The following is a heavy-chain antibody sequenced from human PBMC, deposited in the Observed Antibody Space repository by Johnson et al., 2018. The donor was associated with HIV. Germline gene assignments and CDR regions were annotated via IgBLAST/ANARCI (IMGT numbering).Heavy chain of an antibody. Sequence: QVQLVESGGGVVQPGRSLRLSCAASGFTFSSYAMHWVRQAPGKGLEWVAGISYDGSNKYYADSVKGRFTISSDNSKNTLYLQMHRLRAEDTAVYYCSKGHGTQFTEVRVFDIWGQGTMVTVSS. D-gene: IGHD4-23*01. V-gene: IGHV3-30-3*01. CDR2: ISYDGSNK. CDR3: SKGHGTQFTEVRVFDI. J-gene: IGHJ3*02. CDR1: GFTFSSYA.